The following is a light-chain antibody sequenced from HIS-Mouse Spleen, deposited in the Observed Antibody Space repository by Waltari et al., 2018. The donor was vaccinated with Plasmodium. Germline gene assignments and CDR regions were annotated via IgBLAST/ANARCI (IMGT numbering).Light chain of an antibody. J-gene: IGLJ3*02. V-gene: IGLV3-10*01. CDR1: ALPKKY. CDR2: EDS. CDR3: YSTDSSGNHRV. Sequence: SYELTQPPSVSVSPGQPARITCSGDALPKKYPYWYQQKSGPAPVLVISEDSKRPSGIPERFSGSSSGTMATLTISGAQVEDEADYYCYSTDSSGNHRVFGGGTKLTVL.